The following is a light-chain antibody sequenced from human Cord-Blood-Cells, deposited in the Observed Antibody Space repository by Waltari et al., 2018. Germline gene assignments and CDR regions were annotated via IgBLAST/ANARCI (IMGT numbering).Light chain of an antibody. V-gene: IGKV3-15*01. CDR3: QQYNNWWT. Sequence: EIVMTQSPATPSVSPGERATLSCRASQSVSSNLAWYQQKPGQAPGLLIYGASTRATGIPARFSGSGSGTEFTLTISSLQSEDFAVYYCQQYNNWWTFGQGTKVEIK. CDR1: QSVSSN. CDR2: GAS. J-gene: IGKJ1*01.